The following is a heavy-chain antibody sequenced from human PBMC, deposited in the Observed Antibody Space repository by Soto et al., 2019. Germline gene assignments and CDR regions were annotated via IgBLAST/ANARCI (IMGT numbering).Heavy chain of an antibody. V-gene: IGHV1-3*01. CDR2: INAGNGNT. CDR1: GYTFTSYA. Sequence: ASVKVSCKASGYTFTSYAMHWVRQAPGQRLEWMGWINAGNGNTKYSQKFQGRVTITRDTSASTAYMELSSLRSEDTAVYYCARVGGTYRSSPPGYWGQGTLVTVSS. J-gene: IGHJ4*02. D-gene: IGHD6-13*01. CDR3: ARVGGTYRSSPPGY.